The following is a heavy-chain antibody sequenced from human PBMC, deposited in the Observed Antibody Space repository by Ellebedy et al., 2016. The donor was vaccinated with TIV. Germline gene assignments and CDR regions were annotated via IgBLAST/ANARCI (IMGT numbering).Heavy chain of an antibody. J-gene: IGHJ4*02. CDR1: GFTFSSSS. V-gene: IGHV3-48*02. D-gene: IGHD6-19*01. Sequence: GESLKISXAASGFTFSSSSMNWVRQAPGKGLEWLSYISGRSNIIYYADSVRGRFTISRDNAKNSLYLQMSSLRDDDAAVYCCARDRFSVAGTNFDYWGQGTVVTVSS. CDR2: ISGRSNII. CDR3: ARDRFSVAGTNFDY.